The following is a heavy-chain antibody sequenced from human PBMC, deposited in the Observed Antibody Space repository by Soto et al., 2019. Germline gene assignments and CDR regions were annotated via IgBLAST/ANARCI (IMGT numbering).Heavy chain of an antibody. V-gene: IGHV3-7*01. D-gene: IGHD3-22*01. CDR2: IKQDGGEK. J-gene: IGHJ6*02. CDR3: ARFYYDSSGYLPSPYYYYYGMDV. CDR1: GFTFSGYW. Sequence: GGSLRLSCAASGFTFSGYWMNWVRQAPGKGLEWVANIKQDGGEKYYVDSVKGRFTISRDNAKNSLYLQMNSLRAEDTAVYYCARFYYDSSGYLPSPYYYYYGMDVWGQGTTVTVSS.